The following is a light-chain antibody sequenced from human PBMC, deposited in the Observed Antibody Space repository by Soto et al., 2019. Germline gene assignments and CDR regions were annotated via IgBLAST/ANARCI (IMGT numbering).Light chain of an antibody. J-gene: IGKJ4*01. Sequence: EIVLTQSPGTLSLSPGERATLSCRASQSVSSSYLAWYQQKPGQAPRLLIYGASSRATGIPDRFSGSGSGTDLTLTISRLEPEDFAVYYCQQYGSSLALTCGGGTKVEIK. CDR3: QQYGSSLALT. CDR1: QSVSSSY. CDR2: GAS. V-gene: IGKV3-20*01.